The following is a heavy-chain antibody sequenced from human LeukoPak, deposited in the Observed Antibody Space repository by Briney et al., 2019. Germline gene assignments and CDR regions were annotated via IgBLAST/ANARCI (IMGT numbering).Heavy chain of an antibody. CDR1: SGSFSGYY. D-gene: IGHD3-10*01. Sequence: SETLSLTCAVYSGSFSGYYWSWIRQPPGKGLEWIGEINRGGSTNYNPSLKSRVTISVDTSKNQFSLKLTSVAAADTAVYYCARGYGSGSYYNYWGQGTLVTVSS. CDR2: INRGGST. CDR3: ARGYGSGSYYNY. J-gene: IGHJ4*02. V-gene: IGHV4-34*01.